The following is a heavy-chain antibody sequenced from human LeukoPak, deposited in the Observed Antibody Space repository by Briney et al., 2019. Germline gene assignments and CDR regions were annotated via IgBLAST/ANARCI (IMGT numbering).Heavy chain of an antibody. J-gene: IGHJ4*02. D-gene: IGHD6-19*01. CDR1: GFTFSRYA. CDR2: ISGRGGST. CDR3: ACDLMWAGYFDF. Sequence: GSLRHSCAPSGFTFSRYAMSGVRPAPGKGGAWVSAISGRGGSTYYADSVKGRFTISRDNSKKTLYVQTNSARAQDPAVYYLACDLMWAGYFDFWGQGTLVIVSS. V-gene: IGHV3-23*01.